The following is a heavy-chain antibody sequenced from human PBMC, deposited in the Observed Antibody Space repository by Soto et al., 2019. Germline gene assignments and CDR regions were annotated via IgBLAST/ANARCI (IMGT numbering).Heavy chain of an antibody. J-gene: IGHJ4*02. D-gene: IGHD5-18*01. Sequence: GESLKISCAASGFTFSSYAMYWVRQAPGKGLEWMAFISHDGNNTYYADSVKGRFTISRDNSKNTLYLQMNSLRAEDTAVYYCAREYSHGPYDYWGQGTLVTVSS. V-gene: IGHV3-30-3*01. CDR2: ISHDGNNT. CDR3: AREYSHGPYDY. CDR1: GFTFSSYA.